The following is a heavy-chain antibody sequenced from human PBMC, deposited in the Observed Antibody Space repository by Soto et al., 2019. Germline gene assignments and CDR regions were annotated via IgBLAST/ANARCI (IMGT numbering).Heavy chain of an antibody. CDR2: IIPIFGTA. J-gene: IGHJ4*02. D-gene: IGHD2-15*01. V-gene: IGHV1-69*01. CDR1: GGTFSSYA. CDR3: ARDCSGGSCYSAGGFNY. Sequence: QVQLVQSGAEVKKPGSSVKVSCKASGGTFSSYAISWVRQAPGQGLEWMGGIIPIFGTANYAQKFQGRVTITADESTSTAYMELSSLRSEDTAVYYCARDCSGGSCYSAGGFNYWGQGTLVTVSS.